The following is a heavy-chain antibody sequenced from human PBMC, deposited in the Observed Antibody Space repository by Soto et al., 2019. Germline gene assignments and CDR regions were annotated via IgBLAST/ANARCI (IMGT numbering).Heavy chain of an antibody. CDR1: GGSISGYY. CDR2: IYYSGST. J-gene: IGHJ5*02. CDR3: ARDPIGYAGGFDP. D-gene: IGHD5-12*01. V-gene: IGHV4-59*01. Sequence: QVQLQESGPGLVKPSETLSLTCTVSGGSISGYYWSWIRQPPGKGLEWIGYIYYSGSTNYNPSLSSRLTLSVDTSKNQFSLKLSPVTAADTAVYYCARDPIGYAGGFDPWGQGTLVTVSS.